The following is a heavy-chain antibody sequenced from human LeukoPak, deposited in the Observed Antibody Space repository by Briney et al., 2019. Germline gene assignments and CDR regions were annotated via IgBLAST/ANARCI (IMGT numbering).Heavy chain of an antibody. V-gene: IGHV1-3*01. CDR3: ARESRVSGWYAAAY. J-gene: IGHJ4*02. D-gene: IGHD6-19*01. CDR2: INAGNGNT. CDR1: GYTFTSYA. Sequence: ASVKVSCTASGYTFTSYAMHWVRQAPGQRLEWMGWINAGNGNTKYSQKFQGRVTITRDTSASTAYMELSSLRSEDTAVYYCARESRVSGWYAAAYWGQGTLVTVSS.